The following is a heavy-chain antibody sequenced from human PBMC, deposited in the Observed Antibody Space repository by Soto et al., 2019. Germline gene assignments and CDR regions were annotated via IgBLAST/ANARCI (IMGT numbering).Heavy chain of an antibody. CDR3: ASLSMVRGVIINLGY. CDR2: ISGSGGST. CDR1: GFTFSSYA. Sequence: GGSLRLSCAASGFTFSSYAMSWVRQAPGKGLEWVSAISGSGGSTYYADSVKGRFTISRDNSKNTLYLQMNSLRAEDTAVYYCASLSMVRGVIINLGYWGQGTMVTVYS. V-gene: IGHV3-23*01. D-gene: IGHD3-10*01. J-gene: IGHJ4*02.